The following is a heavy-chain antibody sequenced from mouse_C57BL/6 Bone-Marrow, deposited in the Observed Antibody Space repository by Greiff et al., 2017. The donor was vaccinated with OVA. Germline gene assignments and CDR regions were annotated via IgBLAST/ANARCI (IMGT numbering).Heavy chain of an antibody. CDR2: INPNNGGT. Sequence: EVKLQQSGPELVKPGASVKISCKASGYTFTDYYMNWVKQSHGKSLEWIGDINPNNGGTSYNQKFKGKATLTVDKSSSTAYMELRSLTSEDSAVYYCARSPFYDYDRLDYWGQGTTLTVSS. CDR3: ARSPFYDYDRLDY. CDR1: GYTFTDYY. V-gene: IGHV1-26*01. D-gene: IGHD2-4*01. J-gene: IGHJ2*01.